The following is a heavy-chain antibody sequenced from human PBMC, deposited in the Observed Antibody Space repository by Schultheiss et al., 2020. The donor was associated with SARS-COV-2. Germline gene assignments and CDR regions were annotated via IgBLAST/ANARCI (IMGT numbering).Heavy chain of an antibody. Sequence: ALVKVSCKASGYTFTSYGISWVRQAPGQGLEWMGWISAYNGNTNYAQKLQGRVTMTTDTSTSTAYMELRSLRSDDTAVYYCARDQGAAIGTQYFQHWGQGTLVTVSS. D-gene: IGHD2-2*01. CDR3: ARDQGAAIGTQYFQH. CDR1: GYTFTSYG. J-gene: IGHJ1*01. CDR2: ISAYNGNT. V-gene: IGHV1-18*01.